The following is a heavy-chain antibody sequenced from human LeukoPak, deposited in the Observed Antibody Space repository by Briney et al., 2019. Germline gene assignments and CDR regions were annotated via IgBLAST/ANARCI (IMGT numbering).Heavy chain of an antibody. V-gene: IGHV3-33*01. D-gene: IGHD2-2*02. J-gene: IGHJ4*02. CDR2: IWFDGSNI. CDR1: GFTLSNYG. Sequence: GGSLRLSCAASGFTLSNYGMHWVRQAPGKGLEWVAVIWFDGSNIYYTDSVKGRFTVSRDSSKNTLHLQMNSLRAEDTAVYYCARDRCSSTSCYTHYFDWGQGTLVTVSS. CDR3: ARDRCSSTSCYTHYFD.